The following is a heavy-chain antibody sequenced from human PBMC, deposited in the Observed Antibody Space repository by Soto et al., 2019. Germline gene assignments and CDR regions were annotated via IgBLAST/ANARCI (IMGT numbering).Heavy chain of an antibody. Sequence: QVQLVQSGAEVKKPGASVKVSCKASGYTFTSYDINWVRQATGQGLEWMGWMNPNSGNTGYAQKFQGRVTMTRNTSISKAYMELSSLRSEDTAVYYCARDYDSTGYYDYSYGVDVWGQGTTVTVSS. V-gene: IGHV1-8*01. CDR2: MNPNSGNT. J-gene: IGHJ6*02. CDR1: GYTFTSYD. CDR3: ARDYDSTGYYDYSYGVDV. D-gene: IGHD3-22*01.